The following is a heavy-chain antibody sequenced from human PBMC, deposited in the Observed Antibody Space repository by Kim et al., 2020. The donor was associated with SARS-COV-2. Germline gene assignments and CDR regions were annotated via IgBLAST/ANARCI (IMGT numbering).Heavy chain of an antibody. CDR3: ARGPPNWDTNYRYYYYGMDV. V-gene: IGHV4-34*01. D-gene: IGHD7-27*01. Sequence: SETLSLTCAVYGGSFSGYYWSWIRQPPGKGLEWIGEINHSGSTNYNPSLKSRVTISVDTSKNQFSLKLSSVTAADTAVYYCARGPPNWDTNYRYYYYGMDVWGQGTTVTVSS. CDR1: GGSFSGYY. J-gene: IGHJ6*02. CDR2: INHSGST.